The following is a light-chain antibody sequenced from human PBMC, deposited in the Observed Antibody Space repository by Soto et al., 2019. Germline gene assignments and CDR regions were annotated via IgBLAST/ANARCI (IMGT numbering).Light chain of an antibody. Sequence: DIQLTQSPSFLSASVGDRVTITCRASQNISSHLAWYQQKPRKTPKLLIYAASTLQSGVPSGFSGSGFGTEFTLTISSLQPEDFATYYCQQVKSYPLTFGGGTKVEIK. CDR1: QNISSH. V-gene: IGKV1-9*01. CDR3: QQVKSYPLT. CDR2: AAS. J-gene: IGKJ4*01.